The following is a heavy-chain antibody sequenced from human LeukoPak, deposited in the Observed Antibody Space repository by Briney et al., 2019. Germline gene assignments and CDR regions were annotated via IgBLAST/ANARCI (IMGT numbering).Heavy chain of an antibody. CDR1: GVSINDYY. D-gene: IGHD2-21*01. J-gene: IGHJ4*02. V-gene: IGHV4-34*01. Sequence: PSETLSLTCGVFGVSINDYYWSWIRQSPGKGLEWIGEISHTEGTRYNPSLESRVTMPVGTSENQLSLKLIFVTAADTAVYYRARIRCGHSGSLCYNHWGLGTLVTVSS. CDR2: ISHTEGT. CDR3: ARIRCGHSGSLCYNH.